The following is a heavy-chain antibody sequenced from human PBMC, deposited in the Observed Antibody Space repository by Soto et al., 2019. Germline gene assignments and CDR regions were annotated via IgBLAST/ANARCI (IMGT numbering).Heavy chain of an antibody. V-gene: IGHV4-31*03. Sequence: SETLSLTCTVSGGSISSGGYYWSWIRQHPGKGLEWIGYIYYSGSTYYNPSLKSRVTISVDTSKNQFSLKLSSVTAADTAVYYCARIATYYDFWTGYYKGTSYYYGMDVWGQGTTVTVYS. D-gene: IGHD3-3*01. CDR2: IYYSGST. CDR1: GGSISSGGYY. J-gene: IGHJ6*02. CDR3: ARIATYYDFWTGYYKGTSYYYGMDV.